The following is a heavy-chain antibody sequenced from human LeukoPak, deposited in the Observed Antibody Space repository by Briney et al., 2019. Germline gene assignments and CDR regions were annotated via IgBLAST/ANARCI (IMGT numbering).Heavy chain of an antibody. D-gene: IGHD3-22*01. Sequence: GGSLRLSCAASGFTVSSNYMSWVRQAPGKGLEWVSAISGSGGSTYYADSVKGRFTISRDNSKNTLYLQMNSLRAEDTAVYYCAKRPVGLFPYYFDYWGQGTLVTVSS. J-gene: IGHJ4*02. CDR2: ISGSGGST. CDR3: AKRPVGLFPYYFDY. V-gene: IGHV3-23*01. CDR1: GFTVSSNY.